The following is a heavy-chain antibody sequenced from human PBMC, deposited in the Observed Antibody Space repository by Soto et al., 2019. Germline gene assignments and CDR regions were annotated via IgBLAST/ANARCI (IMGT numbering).Heavy chain of an antibody. V-gene: IGHV3-30*18. CDR2: ISYDGSNK. CDR1: GFTFSSYG. Sequence: GGSLRLSCAASGFTFSSYGIHWVRQAPGKGLEWVAVISYDGSNKYYADSVKGRFTISRDNSKNTLYLQMNSLRAEDTAVYYCAKDFGYDILTGYHLYYYYYGMDVWGQGTTVTVSS. D-gene: IGHD3-9*01. J-gene: IGHJ6*02. CDR3: AKDFGYDILTGYHLYYYYYGMDV.